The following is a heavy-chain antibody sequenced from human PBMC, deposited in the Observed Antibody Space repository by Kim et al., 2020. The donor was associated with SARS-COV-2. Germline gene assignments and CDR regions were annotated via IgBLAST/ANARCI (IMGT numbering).Heavy chain of an antibody. V-gene: IGHV1-18*01. CDR3: ARDSGSGSYYKSYYYYGMDV. D-gene: IGHD3-10*01. J-gene: IGHJ6*02. Sequence: ASVKVSCKASGYTFTSYGISWVRQAPGQGLEWMGWISAYNGNTNYAQKLQGRVTMTTDTSTSTAYMELRSLRSDDTAVYYCARDSGSGSYYKSYYYYGMDVWGQGTTVTVSS. CDR1: GYTFTSYG. CDR2: ISAYNGNT.